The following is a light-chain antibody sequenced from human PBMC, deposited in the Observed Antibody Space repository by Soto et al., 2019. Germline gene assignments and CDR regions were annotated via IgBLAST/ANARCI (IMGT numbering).Light chain of an antibody. Sequence: EIVLTQYPATLSLSPGERATLSCRASQSVSSYLAWYQQKPGQAPMLLIYDASNRATGIPARFSGSGSGTDFTLTISSLEPEDFAVYYCQQSNNWPPLTVGGGTQVDIK. V-gene: IGKV3-11*01. J-gene: IGKJ4*01. CDR1: QSVSSY. CDR2: DAS. CDR3: QQSNNWPPLT.